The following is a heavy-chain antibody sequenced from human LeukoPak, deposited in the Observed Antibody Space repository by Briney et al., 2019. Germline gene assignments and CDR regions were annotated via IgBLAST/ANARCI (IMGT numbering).Heavy chain of an antibody. Sequence: ASVKVSCKASGYTSTSYGISWVRQAPGQGLEWMGWISAYNGNTNYAQKLQGRVTMTTDTSTSTAYMELRSLRSDDTAVYYCARDRSPYSSGWYYFDYWGQGTLVTVSS. CDR3: ARDRSPYSSGWYYFDY. J-gene: IGHJ4*02. CDR2: ISAYNGNT. CDR1: GYTSTSYG. V-gene: IGHV1-18*01. D-gene: IGHD6-19*01.